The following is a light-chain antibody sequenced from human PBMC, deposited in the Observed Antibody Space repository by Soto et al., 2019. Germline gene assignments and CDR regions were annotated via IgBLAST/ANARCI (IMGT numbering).Light chain of an antibody. V-gene: IGLV2-8*01. CDR2: EVS. CDR3: SSYAGSSLYV. J-gene: IGLJ1*01. Sequence: QSALTQPPSASGSPGQSVTISCTGTSSDVGGYNYVSWYQQHPGKAPKLMIYEVSKRPSGVPDRFSGSKSGNTASLTVSGLQAEDEADYYCSSYAGSSLYVFGTGTKVTLL. CDR1: SSDVGGYNY.